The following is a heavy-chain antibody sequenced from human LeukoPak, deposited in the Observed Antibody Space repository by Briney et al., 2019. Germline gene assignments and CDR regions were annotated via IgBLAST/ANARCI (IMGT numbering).Heavy chain of an antibody. CDR1: GYTFTSYG. D-gene: IGHD3-10*01. CDR2: ISAYNGNT. Sequence: ASVKVSCKASGYTFTSYGISWVRQAPGQGLEWMGWISAYNGNTNYAQKLQGSVTMTTDTSTSTAYMELRSLRSDDTSVYYCARDRGFGELLSFDYWGQGTLVTVSS. J-gene: IGHJ4*02. V-gene: IGHV1-18*01. CDR3: ARDRGFGELLSFDY.